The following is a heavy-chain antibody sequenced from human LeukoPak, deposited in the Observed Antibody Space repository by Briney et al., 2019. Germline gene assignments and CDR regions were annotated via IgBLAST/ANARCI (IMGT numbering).Heavy chain of an antibody. CDR1: GFTFSDYY. Sequence: GGSLRLSCAASGFTFSDYYTSWIRQAPGKGLEWVSYISSSSTYTNYADSVKGRFTISRDNAKNSLYLQMNSLRAEDTAVYYCTTDCSGGSCESEAPSLVWGLGTLITVSS. V-gene: IGHV3-11*05. CDR3: TTDCSGGSCESEAPSLV. J-gene: IGHJ4*02. D-gene: IGHD2-15*01. CDR2: ISSSSTYT.